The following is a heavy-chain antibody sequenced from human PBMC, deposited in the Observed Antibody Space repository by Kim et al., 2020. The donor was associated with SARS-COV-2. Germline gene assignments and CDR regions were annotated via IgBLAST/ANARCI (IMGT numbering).Heavy chain of an antibody. Sequence: GGSLRLSCAASGFTFSSYGMHWVRQAPGKGLEWVAVISYDGSNKYYADSVKGRFTISRDNSKNTLYLQMNSLRAEDTAVYYCAKGGGYTAMMNYYYYGMDVWGQGTTVTVSS. V-gene: IGHV3-30*18. CDR3: AKGGGYTAMMNYYYYGMDV. D-gene: IGHD5-18*01. CDR2: ISYDGSNK. CDR1: GFTFSSYG. J-gene: IGHJ6*02.